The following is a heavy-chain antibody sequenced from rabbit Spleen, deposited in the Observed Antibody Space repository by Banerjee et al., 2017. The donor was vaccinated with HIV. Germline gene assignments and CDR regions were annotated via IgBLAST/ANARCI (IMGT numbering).Heavy chain of an antibody. CDR2: INAVTGKA. J-gene: IGHJ6*01. CDR1: GFSFSSGYD. Sequence: VESGGGLVKPGASLTLTCTASGFSFSSGYDMCWVRQAPGKGLQWIACINAVTGKAVYATWAIGRFTFSKTSSTTVTLQMTSLTAADTATYFCARDTGSSFSSYGMDLWGQGTLVTVS. V-gene: IGHV1S40*01. D-gene: IGHD8-1*01. CDR3: ARDTGSSFSSYGMDL.